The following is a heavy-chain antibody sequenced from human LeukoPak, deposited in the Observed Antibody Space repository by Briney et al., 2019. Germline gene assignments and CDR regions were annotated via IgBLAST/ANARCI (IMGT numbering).Heavy chain of an antibody. D-gene: IGHD4-17*01. Sequence: ASVKVSCKASGYTFTGYYIHWVRQAPGQGLEWMGWINPSSGGTKYAQKSQGRVTMTRDTSITTAYMELSRLISDDTAVYYCATSHTTYADYEPPDYWGQGTLVTVSS. J-gene: IGHJ4*02. CDR3: ATSHTTYADYEPPDY. V-gene: IGHV1-2*02. CDR1: GYTFTGYY. CDR2: INPSSGGT.